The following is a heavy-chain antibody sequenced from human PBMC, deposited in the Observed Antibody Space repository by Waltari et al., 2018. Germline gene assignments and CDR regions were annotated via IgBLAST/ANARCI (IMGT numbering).Heavy chain of an antibody. V-gene: IGHV4-61*02. CDR3: ARGTGGSSTYYFAGMDV. D-gene: IGHD3-22*01. J-gene: IGHJ6*02. Sequence: QVQLQESGPGLVKPSQTLSLTCTVSGGSISSGSYYWSWIRQPAGKGLEWIGRIYTSGSTNYNPSLKSRVTISVDTSKNQFSLKLSSVTAADTAVYYCARGTGGSSTYYFAGMDVWGQGTTVTVSS. CDR1: GGSISSGSYY. CDR2: IYTSGST.